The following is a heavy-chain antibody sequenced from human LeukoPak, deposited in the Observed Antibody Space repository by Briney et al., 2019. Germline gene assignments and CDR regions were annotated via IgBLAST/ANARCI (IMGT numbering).Heavy chain of an antibody. CDR3: AKDKAVRGDIVGDWFDP. CDR1: GFTFDDYA. Sequence: GGSLRLSCAASGFTFDDYAMHWVRQAPGKGLEWVSGISWNSGSIGYADSVKGRFTISRDNAKNSLYLQMNSLRAEDMALYYCAKDKAVRGDIVGDWFDPWGQGTLVTVSS. J-gene: IGHJ5*02. D-gene: IGHD3-10*01. V-gene: IGHV3-9*03. CDR2: ISWNSGSI.